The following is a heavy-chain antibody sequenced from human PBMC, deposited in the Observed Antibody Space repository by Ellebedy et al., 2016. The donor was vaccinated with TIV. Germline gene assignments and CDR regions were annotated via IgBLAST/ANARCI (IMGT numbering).Heavy chain of an antibody. V-gene: IGHV3-53*01. CDR1: GFTVSSKY. Sequence: PGGSLRLSCAASGFTVSSKYMSWVRQAPGKGLEWVSVIYSGTATYYVDSGKGRFTISRDNSKNMLYLQMNSLRAEDTAVYYCAGQVTDMNWYFDHWGRGTLVTVSS. CDR3: AGQVTDMNWYFDH. J-gene: IGHJ2*01. D-gene: IGHD2-21*02. CDR2: IYSGTAT.